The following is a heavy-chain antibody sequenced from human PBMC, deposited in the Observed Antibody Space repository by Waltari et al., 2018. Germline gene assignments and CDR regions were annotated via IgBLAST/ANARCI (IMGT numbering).Heavy chain of an antibody. D-gene: IGHD2-21*02. Sequence: QVQLVQSGAEVKKPGSSVKVSCKASGGTFSSYTISWVRQAPGQGLEWMGRIIPILGIANYAQKFQGRVTITADKSMSTAYMELSSLRSEDTAVYYCAKGGDYSIRDYYYGMDVWGQGTTVTVSS. J-gene: IGHJ6*02. CDR3: AKGGDYSIRDYYYGMDV. V-gene: IGHV1-69*02. CDR1: GGTFSSYT. CDR2: IIPILGIA.